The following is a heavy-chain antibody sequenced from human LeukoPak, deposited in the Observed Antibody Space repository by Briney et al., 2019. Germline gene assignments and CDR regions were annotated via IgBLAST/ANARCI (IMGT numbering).Heavy chain of an antibody. J-gene: IGHJ4*02. D-gene: IGHD2/OR15-2a*01. CDR3: AGGAGFLIDY. V-gene: IGHV3-7*01. CDR2: IKKDGSEK. Sequence: PGGSLRLSCAASGFTFSNYWMNWVRQAPGEGPEWVAIIKKDGSEKYYVDSVKGRFTISRDNAKNSLYLQMNSLRADDTAVYFCAGGAGFLIDYWGQGALVTVSS. CDR1: GFTFSNYW.